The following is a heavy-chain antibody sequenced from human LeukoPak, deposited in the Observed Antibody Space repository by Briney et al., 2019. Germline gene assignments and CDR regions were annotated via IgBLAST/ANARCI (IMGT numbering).Heavy chain of an antibody. J-gene: IGHJ4*02. CDR2: YYDGST. V-gene: IGHV4-39*01. Sequence: YYDGSTYYNPSLKSRLSMSVDTFRNQFSLRLSSVTAVDTAVHYCARLRGSSLDYWGQGALVIVSS. CDR3: ARLRGSSLDY. D-gene: IGHD1-26*01.